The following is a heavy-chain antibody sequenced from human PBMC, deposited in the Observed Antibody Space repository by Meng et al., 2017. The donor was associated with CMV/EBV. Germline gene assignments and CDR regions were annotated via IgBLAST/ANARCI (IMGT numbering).Heavy chain of an antibody. V-gene: IGHV3-23*01. CDR3: AKRWNYLDY. CDR2: ISGGGGST. CDR1: GFTFSTYA. J-gene: IGHJ4*02. D-gene: IGHD2-15*01. Sequence: GESLKISCAASGFTFSTYAMSWVRQAPGKGLEWVSSISGGGGSTYYADSVKGRFTISRDNSKNTLYLQMNSLRAEDTAVYYCAKRWNYLDYWGQGKMVTV.